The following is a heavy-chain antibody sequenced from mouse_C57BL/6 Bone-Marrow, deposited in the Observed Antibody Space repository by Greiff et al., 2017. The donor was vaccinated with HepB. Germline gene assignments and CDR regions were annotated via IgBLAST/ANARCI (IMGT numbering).Heavy chain of an antibody. J-gene: IGHJ3*01. CDR2: ISSGSSTI. Sequence: EVKLMESGGGLVKPGGSLKLSCAASGFTFSDYGMHWVRQAPEKGLEWVAYISSGSSTIYYADTVKGRFTISRDNAKNTLFLQMTSLRSEDTAMYYCSSGCWDGGFAYWGQGTLVTVSA. CDR1: GFTFSDYG. V-gene: IGHV5-17*01. D-gene: IGHD4-1*01. CDR3: SSGCWDGGFAY.